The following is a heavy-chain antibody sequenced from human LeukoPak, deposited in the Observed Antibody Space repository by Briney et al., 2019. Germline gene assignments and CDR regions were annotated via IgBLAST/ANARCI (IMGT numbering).Heavy chain of an antibody. J-gene: IGHJ4*02. V-gene: IGHV1-46*01. Sequence: ASVKVSCKASGYTFTSYYMHWVRQAPGQGLEWMGIINPSGGSTSYAQKSQGRVTMTRDTSTSTVYMELSSLRSEDTAVYYCARTYYYGSGSYSEYYFDYWGQGTLVTVSS. CDR1: GYTFTSYY. CDR3: ARTYYYGSGSYSEYYFDY. CDR2: INPSGGST. D-gene: IGHD3-10*01.